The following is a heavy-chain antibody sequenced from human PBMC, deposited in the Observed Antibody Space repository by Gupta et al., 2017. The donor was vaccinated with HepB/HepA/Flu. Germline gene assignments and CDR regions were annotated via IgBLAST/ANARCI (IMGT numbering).Heavy chain of an antibody. D-gene: IGHD3-10*01. CDR3: ARQRITMVRGLGEYYYYYYMDV. V-gene: IGHV4-39*01. J-gene: IGHJ6*03. CDR2: IYYRGST. Sequence: QLQLQESGPGLVKPSETLSLTCTVSGGSISSSSYYWGWIRQPPGKGLEWIGSIYYRGSTYYNPSLKSRVTISVDTSKNQFSLKLSSVTAADTAVYYCARQRITMVRGLGEYYYYYYMDVWGKGTTVTVSS. CDR1: GGSISSSSYY.